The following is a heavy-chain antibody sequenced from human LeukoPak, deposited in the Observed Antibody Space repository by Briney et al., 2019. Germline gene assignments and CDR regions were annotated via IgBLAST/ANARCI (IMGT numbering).Heavy chain of an antibody. V-gene: IGHV1-69*04. D-gene: IGHD2-2*01. Sequence: SVKVSCKASGGTFSSFAINWVRQAPGQGLEWMGRIIPILGITTYAQKFQGRVTITADTSTTTAYMEVSSLRSEDTAIYYCASFFHSDTNYWGQGTLVTVSS. CDR2: IIPILGIT. CDR1: GGTFSSFA. CDR3: ASFFHSDTNY. J-gene: IGHJ4*02.